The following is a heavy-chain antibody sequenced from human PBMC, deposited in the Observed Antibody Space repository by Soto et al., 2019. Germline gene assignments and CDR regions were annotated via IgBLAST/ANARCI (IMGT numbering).Heavy chain of an antibody. V-gene: IGHV1-69*01. CDR1: GGTFSKSA. Sequence: QVQLVQSGAEVKEPGSSVKVSCKATGGTFSKSAISWVRQAPGQGLEWMGGIIPTFGTANYAQKFQGRVTITADESTTTAYMELSSLRSEDTAVYYCAKEQGVVVLPTVDFYYGMDVWGQGTTVTVSS. CDR2: IIPTFGTA. D-gene: IGHD2-2*01. CDR3: AKEQGVVVLPTVDFYYGMDV. J-gene: IGHJ6*02.